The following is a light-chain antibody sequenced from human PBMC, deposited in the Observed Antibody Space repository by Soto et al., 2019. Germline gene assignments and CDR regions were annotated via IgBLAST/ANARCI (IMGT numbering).Light chain of an antibody. V-gene: IGKV3-11*01. CDR3: QQRGDWPPTWT. CDR1: QSVRNY. J-gene: IGKJ1*01. CDR2: DAS. Sequence: DIVLTQSPATLSLSPGERATLSCRASQSVRNYLAWYQQKPGQAPRLVIFDASKRATGVPARFSGSGSGTDFALTISSVGPEDFAVDSCQQRGDWPPTWTFGQGTRVEIK.